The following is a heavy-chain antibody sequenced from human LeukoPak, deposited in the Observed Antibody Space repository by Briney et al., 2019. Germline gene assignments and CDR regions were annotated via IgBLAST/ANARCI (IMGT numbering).Heavy chain of an antibody. D-gene: IGHD3-16*02. V-gene: IGHV1-18*04. J-gene: IGHJ4*02. CDR1: GYSFTSYG. CDR3: TRGHIGVPFDY. CDR2: IGAYNGNT. Sequence: ASVEVSCKASGYSFTSYGINWVRQAPGQGLEWMGWIGAYNGNTNYAQKLQGRVTMTTDTSTTTAYMELRSLRSDDTAVYYCTRGHIGVPFDYWGQGTLVTVSS.